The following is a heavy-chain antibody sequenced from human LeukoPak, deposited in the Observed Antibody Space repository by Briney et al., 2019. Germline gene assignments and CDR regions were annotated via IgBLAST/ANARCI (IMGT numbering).Heavy chain of an antibody. Sequence: GGSLRLSCGASGFTFRNYAMSWVRQNPGKGLDWISAISGSGGNTYYAESVKGRFTISRDNFKNTLYLGMNSLRAEDTALYYCAKNRRYSYGRTVDYWGQGTLVTVSS. CDR3: AKNRRYSYGRTVDY. CDR2: ISGSGGNT. D-gene: IGHD5-18*01. J-gene: IGHJ4*02. CDR1: GFTFRNYA. V-gene: IGHV3-23*01.